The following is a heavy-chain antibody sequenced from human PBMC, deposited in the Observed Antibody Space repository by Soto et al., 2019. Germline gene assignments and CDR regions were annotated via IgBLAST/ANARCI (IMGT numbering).Heavy chain of an antibody. J-gene: IGHJ4*02. V-gene: IGHV3-30*18. Sequence: PGGSLRLSCAASVFPFSSYGMHWVRQAPGKGLEWVAVISYDGSNKYYADSVKGRFTISRDNSKNTLCLQMNSLRAEDTAVYYCAKDHGSSWYSSDYWGQGTLVTVSS. D-gene: IGHD6-13*01. CDR3: AKDHGSSWYSSDY. CDR1: VFPFSSYG. CDR2: ISYDGSNK.